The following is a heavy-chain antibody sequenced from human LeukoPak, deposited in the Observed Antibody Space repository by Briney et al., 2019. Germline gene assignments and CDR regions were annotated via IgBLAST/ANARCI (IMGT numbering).Heavy chain of an antibody. J-gene: IGHJ4*02. V-gene: IGHV1-8*02. CDR1: GYTFTGYY. CDR3: ARGPAAGY. D-gene: IGHD6-13*01. Sequence: ASVKVSCKASGYTFTGYYMHWVRQAPGQGLEWMGWMIPNSGSTGYAQKFQGRVTMTTNTSISTAYMELSSLRSEDTAVYYCARGPAAGYWGQGTLVTVSS. CDR2: MIPNSGST.